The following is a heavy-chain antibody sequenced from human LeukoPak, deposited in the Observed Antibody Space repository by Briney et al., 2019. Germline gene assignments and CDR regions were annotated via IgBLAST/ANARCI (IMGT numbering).Heavy chain of an antibody. CDR1: GYSLSSGYY. Sequence: PSETLSLTCAASGYSLSSGYYWGWIRQPPGKGLEWIANIYHSGRTYYNPSLKSRVTISVDTSTNHFSLKLTSVTAADTAVYYCARRGTYGDYIDYWGQGTLVTVSS. J-gene: IGHJ4*02. V-gene: IGHV4-38-2*01. D-gene: IGHD4-17*01. CDR3: ARRGTYGDYIDY. CDR2: IYHSGRT.